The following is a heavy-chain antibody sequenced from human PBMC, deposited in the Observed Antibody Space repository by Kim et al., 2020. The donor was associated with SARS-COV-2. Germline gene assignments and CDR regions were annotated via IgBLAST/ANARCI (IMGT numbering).Heavy chain of an antibody. J-gene: IGHJ4*02. Sequence: SETLSLTCAVSGASIITDHWWSWVRQPPGKGLEWIGEIHHSGRTNYNSSLRIRVTMSVDKSENDYSLKLRFVTVADTAVYYCAREAWGAPAVGWGQGTLVTVSS. CDR3: AREAWGAPAVG. CDR2: IHHSGRT. V-gene: IGHV4-4*02. CDR1: GASIITDHW. D-gene: IGHD3-16*01.